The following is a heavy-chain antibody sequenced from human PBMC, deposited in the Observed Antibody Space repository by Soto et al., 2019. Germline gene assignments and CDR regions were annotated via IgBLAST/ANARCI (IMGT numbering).Heavy chain of an antibody. CDR3: AKGSASGSPYYFDY. V-gene: IGHV3-23*01. Sequence: PGGSLRLSCVASGFTFNNYAMSWVRQAPGKGLEWVSAITGSGGDTYRADSVKGRFTISRDNSMSTLYLQMNTLRAEDAAVYFCAKGSASGSPYYFDYWGHGTLVTVSS. CDR2: ITGSGGDT. CDR1: GFTFNNYA. J-gene: IGHJ4*01. D-gene: IGHD6-25*01.